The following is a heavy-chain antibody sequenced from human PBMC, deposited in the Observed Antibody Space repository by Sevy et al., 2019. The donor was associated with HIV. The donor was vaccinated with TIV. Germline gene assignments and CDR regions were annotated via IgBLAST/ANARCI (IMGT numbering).Heavy chain of an antibody. CDR3: AGHNWNLPRVGEAPSYGMDV. J-gene: IGHJ6*02. D-gene: IGHD1-20*01. CDR2: IYPGDSDT. V-gene: IGHV5-51*01. Sequence: GESLKISCKGSGYSFTSYWIGWVRQMPGKGLEWVGIIYPGDSDTRYSPSFQGQVTISADKSISTAYLQWSSLKASDTAMYYCAGHNWNLPRVGEAPSYGMDVWGQGTTVTVSS. CDR1: GYSFTSYW.